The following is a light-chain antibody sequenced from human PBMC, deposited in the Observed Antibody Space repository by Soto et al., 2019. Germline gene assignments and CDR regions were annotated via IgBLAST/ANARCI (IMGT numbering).Light chain of an antibody. V-gene: IGLV2-14*03. CDR3: SSYTSISTYV. Sequence: QSVLPQPASVSGSPGQSITISCTGTSSDVGGYSFVSWYQHHPGKAPRLMIYDVSHRPSGVSDRFSASKSGNTASLTISGLLAEDEADYYCSSYTSISTYVFGTGTKVTVL. J-gene: IGLJ1*01. CDR1: SSDVGGYSF. CDR2: DVS.